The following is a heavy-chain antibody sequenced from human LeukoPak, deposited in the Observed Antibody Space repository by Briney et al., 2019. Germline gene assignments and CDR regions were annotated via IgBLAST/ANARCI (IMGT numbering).Heavy chain of an antibody. V-gene: IGHV4-39*01. CDR1: GGSIGGSNSH. Sequence: SETLPLTCTVSGGSIGGSNSHWGWIRQPPGKGLEWIGGIFYSGSTYYNPSLKSRVTMSVDTSENQFSLKVTSVTAADTATYYCARRGITYSSSFFAYWGQGTLVTVSS. D-gene: IGHD2-2*01. CDR3: ARRGITYSSSFFAY. CDR2: IFYSGST. J-gene: IGHJ4*02.